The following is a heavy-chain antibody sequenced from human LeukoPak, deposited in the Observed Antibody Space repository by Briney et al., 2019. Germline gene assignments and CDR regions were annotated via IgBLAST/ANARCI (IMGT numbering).Heavy chain of an antibody. CDR2: ISGSGGST. Sequence: GGSLRLSCAASGFTFSSYAMSWVRQAQGTGLEWVSAISGSGGSTYYADSVKGRLTISRDNSKNTLYLQMNSLRAEDTAVYYCAKARHDSSSWSFDYWGQGTLVTVSS. CDR1: GFTFSSYA. CDR3: AKARHDSSSWSFDY. J-gene: IGHJ4*02. V-gene: IGHV3-23*01. D-gene: IGHD6-13*01.